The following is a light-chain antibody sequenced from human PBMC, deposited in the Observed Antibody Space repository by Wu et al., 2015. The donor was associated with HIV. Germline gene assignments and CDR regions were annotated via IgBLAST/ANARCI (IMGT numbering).Light chain of an antibody. CDR1: QSVRSN. CDR2: GAS. CDR3: QQYGSSPLT. J-gene: IGKJ4*01. V-gene: IGKV3-20*01. Sequence: VVLMQSPGSLSLSPGERATLSCRASQSVRSNLAWYQQKPGQAPRLLIYGASSRATGIPDRFSGSGSGTDFTLTISRLEPEDFAVYYCQQYGSSPLTFGGGTKVEIK.